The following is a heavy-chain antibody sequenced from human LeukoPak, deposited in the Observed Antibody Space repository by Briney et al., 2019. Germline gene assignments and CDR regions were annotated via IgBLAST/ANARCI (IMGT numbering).Heavy chain of an antibody. CDR3: ASASPGGSYYNGGFDY. V-gene: IGHV1-2*02. Sequence: ASVKVSCKASGYTFTSYGISWVRQAPGQGLEWMGWINPNSGGTNYAQKFQGRVTMTRDTSISTAYMELSRLRSDDTAVYYCASASPGGSYYNGGFDYWGQGTLVTVSS. CDR1: GYTFTSYG. CDR2: INPNSGGT. D-gene: IGHD3-10*01. J-gene: IGHJ4*02.